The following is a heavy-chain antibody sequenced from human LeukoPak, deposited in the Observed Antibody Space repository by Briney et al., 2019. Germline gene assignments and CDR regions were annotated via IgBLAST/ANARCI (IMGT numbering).Heavy chain of an antibody. CDR2: INHSGST. D-gene: IGHD3-22*01. J-gene: IGHJ3*02. CDR3: ARADDSSGFLTYDAFDI. V-gene: IGHV4-34*01. CDR1: GGSFSGYY. Sequence: SETLSLTCAVYGGSFSGYYWSWLRQPPGKGREWIGEINHSGSTNYNPSLKSRVTISVDTSKNQFSLKLSSVTAADTAVYYCARADDSSGFLTYDAFDIWGQGTMVTVSS.